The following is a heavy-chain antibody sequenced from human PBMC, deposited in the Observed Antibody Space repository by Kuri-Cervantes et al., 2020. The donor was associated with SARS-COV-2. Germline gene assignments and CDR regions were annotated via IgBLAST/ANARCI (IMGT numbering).Heavy chain of an antibody. CDR3: ARNAVAGTYYYYMDV. Sequence: GESPKIFCAASGFTFSSYGMHWVRQAPGKGLEWVAVIWYDGSNKYYADSVKGRFTISRDNSKNTLYLQMNSLRAEDTAVYYCARNAVAGTYYYYMDVWGKGTTVTVSS. CDR1: GFTFSSYG. V-gene: IGHV3-33*01. J-gene: IGHJ6*03. D-gene: IGHD6-19*01. CDR2: IWYDGSNK.